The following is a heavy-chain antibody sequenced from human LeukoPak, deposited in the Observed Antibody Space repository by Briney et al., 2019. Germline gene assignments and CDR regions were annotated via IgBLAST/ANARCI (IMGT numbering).Heavy chain of an antibody. CDR2: ISSSSSYI. CDR3: ARDLVVPAALAAFDI. CDR1: GFTFSSYS. Sequence: PGGSLRLSCAASGFTFSSYSMNWVRQAPGKGLEWVSSISSSSSYIYYADSVKGRFTISRDNAKNSLYLQMNSLRAEDTAVYYCARDLVVPAALAAFDIWGQGTMVTVSS. V-gene: IGHV3-21*01. D-gene: IGHD2-2*01. J-gene: IGHJ3*02.